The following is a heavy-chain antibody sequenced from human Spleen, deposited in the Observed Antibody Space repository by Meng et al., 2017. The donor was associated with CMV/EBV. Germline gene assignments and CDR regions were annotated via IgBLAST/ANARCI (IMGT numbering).Heavy chain of an antibody. J-gene: IGHJ6*02. D-gene: IGHD2-2*02. CDR2: ISSSSSYI. CDR1: GFTFSSYS. V-gene: IGHV3-21*04. CDR3: ARDWGPAAISGNGMDV. Sequence: GESLKISCAASGFTFSSYSMNWVRQAPGKGLEWVSSISSSSSYIFYADSVKGRFTISRDNSKNTLYLQMNSLRAEDTAVYYCARDWGPAAISGNGMDVWGQGTTVTVSS.